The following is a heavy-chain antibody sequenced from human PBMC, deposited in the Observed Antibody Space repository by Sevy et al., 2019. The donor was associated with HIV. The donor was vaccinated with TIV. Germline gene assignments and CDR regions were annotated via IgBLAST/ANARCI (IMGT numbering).Heavy chain of an antibody. J-gene: IGHJ4*02. CDR3: AKGGGKGTFFDY. CDR2: ISSSSSYI. Sequence: GGSLRLSCAASGFTFSSYSMNWDRQAPGKGLEWVSSISSSSSYIYYADSVKGRFTISRDNAKNSLYLQMNSLRAEDTAVYYCAKGGGKGTFFDYWGQGTLVTVSS. CDR1: GFTFSSYS. D-gene: IGHD2-15*01. V-gene: IGHV3-21*01.